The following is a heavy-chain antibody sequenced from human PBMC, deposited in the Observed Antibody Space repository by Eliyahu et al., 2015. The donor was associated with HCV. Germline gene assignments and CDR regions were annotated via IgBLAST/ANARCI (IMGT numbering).Heavy chain of an antibody. D-gene: IGHD1-26*01. Sequence: EVQLVQSGAEVKKPGESLKISCKGSGXSFTSXWXGWVRQMPGKGLEWMGIIYPGDSDTRYSPSFQGQVTISADKSISTAYLQWSSLKASDTAMYYCARHLTNIVGALKRYYGMDVWGQGTTVTVSS. J-gene: IGHJ6*02. V-gene: IGHV5-51*01. CDR2: IYPGDSDT. CDR1: GXSFTSXW. CDR3: ARHLTNIVGALKRYYGMDV.